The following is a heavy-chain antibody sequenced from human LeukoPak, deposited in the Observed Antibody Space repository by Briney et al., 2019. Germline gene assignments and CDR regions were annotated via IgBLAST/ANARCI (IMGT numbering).Heavy chain of an antibody. CDR2: INSDGSST. CDR3: AQEDAQSPHDAFDI. J-gene: IGHJ3*02. V-gene: IGHV3-74*01. CDR1: GFTFSTYW. Sequence: GGSLRLSCAVSGFTFSTYWMHWVRQAPGKGLVWVSRINSDGSSTTYADSVKGRFTISRDNAKNTLYLQMNSLRAEDTAVYYCAQEDAQSPHDAFDIWGQGTMVTVSS.